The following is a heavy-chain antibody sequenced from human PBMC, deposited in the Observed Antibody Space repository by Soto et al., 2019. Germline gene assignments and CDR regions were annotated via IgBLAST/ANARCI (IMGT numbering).Heavy chain of an antibody. Sequence: ELHVVESGGGLIHPGGSLRLSCEASGFTVNSNYMSWVRQAPGKGLEWVSVIYSGGDIYYADSVKGRFTISRDDSKNTVYLQMNSLRAEDAAIYYCAKGSLEGLDSWGQGTLVSVSS. D-gene: IGHD1-1*01. V-gene: IGHV3-53*01. CDR3: AKGSLEGLDS. J-gene: IGHJ4*02. CDR1: GFTVNSNY. CDR2: IYSGGDI.